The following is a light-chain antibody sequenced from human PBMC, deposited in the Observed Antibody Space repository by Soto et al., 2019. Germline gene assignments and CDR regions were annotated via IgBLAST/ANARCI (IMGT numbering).Light chain of an antibody. J-gene: IGKJ5*01. CDR2: GAS. CDR1: QSISSSY. Sequence: EIVLTQSPGTLSLSPGEGATLSCRASQSISSSYLAWYQQKPGQAPRLLIYGASSRATGIPDRFSGSGSGTDFALTISSLEPEDFAIYYCQQRSNLPPTFGQGTRLEIK. V-gene: IGKV3D-20*02. CDR3: QQRSNLPPT.